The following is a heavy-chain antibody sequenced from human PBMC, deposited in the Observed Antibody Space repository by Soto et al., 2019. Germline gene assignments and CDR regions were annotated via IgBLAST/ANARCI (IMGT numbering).Heavy chain of an antibody. CDR3: AKEKRYSSGWYAFDY. V-gene: IGHV3-9*01. J-gene: IGHJ4*02. CDR1: GFTFDDYA. Sequence: EVQLVESGGGLVQPGRSLRLSCAASGFTFDDYAMHWVRQAPGKGLEWVSGISWNCGSIGYADSVKGRFTISRDNAKNSLYLQMNSLRAEDTALYYCAKEKRYSSGWYAFDYWGQGTLVTVSS. CDR2: ISWNCGSI. D-gene: IGHD6-19*01.